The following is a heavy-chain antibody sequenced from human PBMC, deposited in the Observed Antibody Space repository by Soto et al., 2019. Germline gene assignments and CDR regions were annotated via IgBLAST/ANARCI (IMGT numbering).Heavy chain of an antibody. V-gene: IGHV4-59*01. J-gene: IGHJ3*02. Sequence: WTWVRQTPGKGLEWIGFNYYSGNTNCDPSLKSRVTISLDPSKSQFYLKLSSVTAADTAVYYCSGGSPYGFDIWGQGTMVTVSS. D-gene: IGHD2-15*01. CDR2: NYYSGNT. CDR3: SGGSPYGFDI.